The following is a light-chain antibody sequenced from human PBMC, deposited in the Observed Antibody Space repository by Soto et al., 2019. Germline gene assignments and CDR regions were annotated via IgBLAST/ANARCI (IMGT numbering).Light chain of an antibody. CDR3: QQYSSSPPIT. CDR2: GAS. V-gene: IGKV3-20*01. CDR1: QSVSSSY. Sequence: IVLTLSPGTLSLSPGERASLSCRASQSVSSSYLAWYQQKPGQAPRLLIYGASSRATGIPDRFSGSGSGTDFTLTISRLEPEDFAVYYCQQYSSSPPITFGQGTRLEIK. J-gene: IGKJ5*01.